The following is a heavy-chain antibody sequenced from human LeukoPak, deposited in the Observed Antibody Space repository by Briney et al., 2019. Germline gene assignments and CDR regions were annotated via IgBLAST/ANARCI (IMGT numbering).Heavy chain of an antibody. Sequence: GGSLRLSCAASGFTFSDWYMNWVRQAPGKGPEWISCIGTSSTNTHYADSVKGRFTISRDNTKNSVHLQLKNVRAEDTAVYYCARPCGGDCSFLDIWGQGTMVTVSS. CDR2: IGTSSTNT. D-gene: IGHD2-21*01. CDR1: GFTFSDWY. V-gene: IGHV3-11*01. J-gene: IGHJ3*02. CDR3: ARPCGGDCSFLDI.